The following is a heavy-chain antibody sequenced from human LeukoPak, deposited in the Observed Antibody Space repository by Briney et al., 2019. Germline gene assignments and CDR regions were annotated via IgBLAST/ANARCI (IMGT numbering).Heavy chain of an antibody. CDR3: AKRVGSYYFDS. Sequence: GWSLRLSCAASGFTFDDYAMHWVRQAPGKGLEWVSYISGSGGSTYYADSVKGRFTISRDNSKNTLYLQMNSLRAEDTALYYCAKRVGSYYFDSWGQGTLVTVSS. V-gene: IGHV3-23*01. CDR1: GFTFDDYA. CDR2: ISGSGGST. D-gene: IGHD3-10*01. J-gene: IGHJ4*02.